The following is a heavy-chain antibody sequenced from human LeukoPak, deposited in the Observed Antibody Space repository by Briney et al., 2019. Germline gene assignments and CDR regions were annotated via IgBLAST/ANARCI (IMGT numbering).Heavy chain of an antibody. CDR2: ISAYNGNT. CDR1: GYTFTSYA. D-gene: IGHD6-19*01. V-gene: IGHV1-18*01. Sequence: ASVKVSCKASGYTFTSYAMNWVRQAPGQGLEWMGWISAYNGNTNYAQKLQGRVTMTTDTSTSTAYMELGSLRSDDTAVYYCARAIAVSTYYFDYWGQGTLVTVSS. CDR3: ARAIAVSTYYFDY. J-gene: IGHJ4*02.